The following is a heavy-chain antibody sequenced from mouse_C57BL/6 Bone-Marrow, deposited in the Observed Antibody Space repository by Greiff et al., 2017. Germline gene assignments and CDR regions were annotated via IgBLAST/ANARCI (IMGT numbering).Heavy chain of an antibody. Sequence: QVQLKQPGAELVRPGSSVKLSCKASGYTFTSYWMHWVKQRPIQGLEWIGNIDPSDSETHYNHKFKDKATLTVDKSSSTAYMQLSSLTSEDSAVYYCARWGYGYFDVWGTGTTVTVSS. CDR2: IDPSDSET. J-gene: IGHJ1*03. CDR1: GYTFTSYW. CDR3: ARWGYGYFDV. V-gene: IGHV1-52*01.